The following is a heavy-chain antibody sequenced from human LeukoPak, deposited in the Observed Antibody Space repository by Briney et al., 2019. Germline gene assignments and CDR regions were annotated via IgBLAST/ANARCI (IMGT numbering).Heavy chain of an antibody. J-gene: IGHJ6*03. CDR3: ARDSSSSTISDQYYMDV. CDR2: IYTSGST. Sequence: SETLSLTCTVSGGSISSYYWSWIRQPAGKGLEWIGRIYTSGSTNYNPSLKSRVTMSVDTSKNQFSLKLSSVTAADTAVYYCARDSSSSTISDQYYMDVWGKGTTATVSS. CDR1: GGSISSYY. D-gene: IGHD6-13*01. V-gene: IGHV4-4*07.